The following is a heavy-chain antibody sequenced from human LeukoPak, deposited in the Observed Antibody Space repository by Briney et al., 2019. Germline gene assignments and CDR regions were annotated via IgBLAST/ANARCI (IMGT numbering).Heavy chain of an antibody. V-gene: IGHV1-2*02. D-gene: IGHD3-10*01. CDR1: GYTFTGYY. CDR2: IDPNSGGT. CDR3: ARDYSYYYGSGSSVNWFDP. J-gene: IGHJ5*02. Sequence: ASVKVSCKAFGYTFTGYYMHWVRQAPGQGLEWMGWIDPNSGGTNYAQKFQGRVTMTRDTSISTAYMELSRLRSDDTAVYYCARDYSYYYGSGSSVNWFDPWGQGTLVTVSS.